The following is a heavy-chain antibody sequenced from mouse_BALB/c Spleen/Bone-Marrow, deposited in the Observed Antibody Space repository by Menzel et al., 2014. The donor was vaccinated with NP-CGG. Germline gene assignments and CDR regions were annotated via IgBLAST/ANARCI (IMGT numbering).Heavy chain of an antibody. CDR2: INPGSDTI. CDR3: ARAKYGNPWFAY. Sequence: EVNVVESGGGLVQPGGSLKLSCAASGFDSSRYWMNWVRQAPGNGLEWIGQINPGSDTINYTPSLKDKFIISRDNAKNTLYLQMSKVRSEDTALYYCARAKYGNPWFAYWGQGTLVTVSA. D-gene: IGHD2-10*02. J-gene: IGHJ3*01. V-gene: IGHV4-1*02. CDR1: GFDSSRYW.